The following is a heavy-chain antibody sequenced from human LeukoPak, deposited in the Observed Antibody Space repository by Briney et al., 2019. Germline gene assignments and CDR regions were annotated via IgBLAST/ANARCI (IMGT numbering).Heavy chain of an antibody. V-gene: IGHV3-48*03. D-gene: IGHD3-10*01. CDR1: GFTFSSYE. J-gene: IGHJ3*02. Sequence: GGSLRLSCAASGFTFSSYEMNWVRQAPGKGLEWVSYVSSSGSTIYYADSVKGRFTISRDNAKNSLYLQMNSLRVEDTAVYYCAHVKARSGSTFDIWGQGTMVTVSS. CDR2: VSSSGSTI. CDR3: AHVKARSGSTFDI.